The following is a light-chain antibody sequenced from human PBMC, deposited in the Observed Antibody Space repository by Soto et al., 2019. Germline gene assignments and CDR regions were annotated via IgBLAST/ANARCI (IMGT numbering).Light chain of an antibody. V-gene: IGLV1-47*01. CDR1: SSNIGSNY. J-gene: IGLJ2*01. CDR2: RNS. Sequence: QSVLTQPPSASGTPGQRVTISCSGSSSNIGSNYVYWYQQLPGTVPQLLIYRNSERPSGVPDRFSGSKSGTSASLAIRGLLSEDEAEYYCAAWDDSLSGVVFGGGTKLTVL. CDR3: AAWDDSLSGVV.